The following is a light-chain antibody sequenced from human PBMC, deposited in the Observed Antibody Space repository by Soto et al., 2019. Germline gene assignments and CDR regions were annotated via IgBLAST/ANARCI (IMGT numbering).Light chain of an antibody. J-gene: IGKJ2*03. CDR1: QNIRVD. V-gene: IGKV1-6*01. CDR2: AAS. CDR3: LQDYDFPYS. Sequence: AIPMTQSPPSLSASVGDRVIITCRASQNIRVDVGWLQQRPGHAPNLLIYAASTLHTGVPSTFTGSGSGTDFTHTINDLQPEDVATYSCLQDYDFPYSFGQGTKLEI.